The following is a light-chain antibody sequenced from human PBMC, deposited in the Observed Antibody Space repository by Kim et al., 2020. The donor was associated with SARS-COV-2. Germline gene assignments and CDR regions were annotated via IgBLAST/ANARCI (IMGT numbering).Light chain of an antibody. J-gene: IGLJ2*01. Sequence: QSVTISCSGSRSNIGSNYVYWYQQLPGTAPKLLIYMNNQRPSGVPDRFSGSKSGTSASLAISGLRSEDEADYYCAAWDDSLSGHVVFGGGTQLTVL. V-gene: IGLV1-47*01. CDR2: MNN. CDR3: AAWDDSLSGHVV. CDR1: RSNIGSNY.